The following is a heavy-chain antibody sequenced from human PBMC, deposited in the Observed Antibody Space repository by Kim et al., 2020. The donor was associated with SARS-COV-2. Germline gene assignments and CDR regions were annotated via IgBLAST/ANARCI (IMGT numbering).Heavy chain of an antibody. Sequence: SVKVSCKASGGTFSSYAISWVRQAPGQGLEWMGGIIPIFGTANYAQKFQGRVTITADESTSTAYMELSSLRSEDTAVYYCARVGNYDLPLPYGMDVWGQGTTVTVSS. D-gene: IGHD3-3*01. J-gene: IGHJ6*02. V-gene: IGHV1-69*13. CDR3: ARVGNYDLPLPYGMDV. CDR1: GGTFSSYA. CDR2: IIPIFGTA.